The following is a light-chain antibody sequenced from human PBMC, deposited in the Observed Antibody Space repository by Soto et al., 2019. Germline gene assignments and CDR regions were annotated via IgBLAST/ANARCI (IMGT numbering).Light chain of an antibody. CDR1: SSDVGSYNY. CDR2: ASS. V-gene: IGLV2-14*01. Sequence: QSALTQPASVSGSPGQSITISCTGTSSDVGSYNYVSWYQQHPGKAPRLMIYASSNRPSGVSHRFSGSRSGNTASLTISGLQAEDEADYFSSSYTSGSTLYVFGSGTKVTVL. CDR3: SSYTSGSTLYV. J-gene: IGLJ1*01.